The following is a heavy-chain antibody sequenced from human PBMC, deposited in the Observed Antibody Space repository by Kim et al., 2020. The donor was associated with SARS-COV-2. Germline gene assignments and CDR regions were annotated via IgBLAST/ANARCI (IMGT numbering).Heavy chain of an antibody. CDR3: ARRLSNTYGWGSHYCDL. D-gene: IGHD3-10*01. CDR1: GGSFSGYY. V-gene: IGHV4-34*01. Sequence: SETLSLTCAVYGGSFSGYYCSWIRQPPGKGLDWIGEINHSGRTNYNPSLKSRVTISVDTSKNQFSLKLTSVTAADKAVYYCARRLSNTYGWGSHYCDLWGQGTLVTVSS. J-gene: IGHJ4*02. CDR2: INHSGRT.